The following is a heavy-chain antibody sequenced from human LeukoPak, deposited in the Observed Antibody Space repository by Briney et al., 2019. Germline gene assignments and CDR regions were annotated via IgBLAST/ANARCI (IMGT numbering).Heavy chain of an antibody. CDR1: GFTFDDFA. CDR2: INWISDSI. Sequence: GGSLRQTLAASGFTFDDFAIHWVRQAPGKGLEWVSGINWISDSIGYAASVERRFTISRDNAKNSLYLLMNSLRPEDTAFYYCVKGSGFYSYDWDYFDSWGQGTLVTVSS. V-gene: IGHV3-9*01. D-gene: IGHD5-18*01. J-gene: IGHJ4*01. CDR3: VKGSGFYSYDWDYFDS.